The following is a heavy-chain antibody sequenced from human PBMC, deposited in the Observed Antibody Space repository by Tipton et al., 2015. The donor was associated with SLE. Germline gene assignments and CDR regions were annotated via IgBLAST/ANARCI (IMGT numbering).Heavy chain of an antibody. J-gene: IGHJ4*02. CDR1: GFTFSSYE. D-gene: IGHD4-23*01. CDR2: ISGSGSTI. Sequence: SLRLSCAASGFTFSSYEMNWVRQAPGKGLELVSYISGSGSTIYYADSAKGRFTISRDNAKNTLYLQMNSLRAEDTAVYYCARSYGGKAAFDYWGQGTLVTVSS. V-gene: IGHV3-48*03. CDR3: ARSYGGKAAFDY.